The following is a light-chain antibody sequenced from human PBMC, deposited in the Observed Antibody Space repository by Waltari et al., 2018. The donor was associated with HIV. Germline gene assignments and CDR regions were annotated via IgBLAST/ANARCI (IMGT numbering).Light chain of an antibody. CDR1: SSNIGAGYD. J-gene: IGLJ2*01. V-gene: IGLV1-40*01. Sequence: QSVLTQPPSVSGAPGQRVTISCTGSSSNIGAGYDVHWYQQLPGTAPKLLISDNNNRPSGVPDRFSGSKSGTSASLAITGLQAEDEADYYCQSYDRSLSSWVFGGRTKLTVL. CDR3: QSYDRSLSSWV. CDR2: DNN.